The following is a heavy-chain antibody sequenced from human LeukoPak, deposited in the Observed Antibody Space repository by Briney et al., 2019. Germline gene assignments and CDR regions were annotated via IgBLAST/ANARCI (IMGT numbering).Heavy chain of an antibody. Sequence: SETLSLTCAVYGGSFSGYYWSWIRQPPRKGLEWIGEVNHSGSTNYNPSLESRVAISVDTSRNQFSLRLSSVTAADTAMYYCARTYSIGWSLGVFDIWGQGTMVTVSS. CDR2: VNHSGST. V-gene: IGHV4-34*01. CDR3: ARTYSIGWSLGVFDI. J-gene: IGHJ3*02. D-gene: IGHD6-19*01. CDR1: GGSFSGYY.